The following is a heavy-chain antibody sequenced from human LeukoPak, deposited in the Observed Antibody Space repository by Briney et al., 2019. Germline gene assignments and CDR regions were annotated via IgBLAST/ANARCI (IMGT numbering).Heavy chain of an antibody. V-gene: IGHV3-30-3*01. CDR1: GFTFSSYA. Sequence: GGSLRLSCAAPGFTFSSYAMHWVRQAPGKGLEWVAVISYDGSNKYYADSVKGRFTISRDNSKNTLYLQMNSLRAEDTAVYYCARAGYSSGWSHWGQGTLVTVSS. D-gene: IGHD6-19*01. CDR2: ISYDGSNK. CDR3: ARAGYSSGWSH. J-gene: IGHJ4*02.